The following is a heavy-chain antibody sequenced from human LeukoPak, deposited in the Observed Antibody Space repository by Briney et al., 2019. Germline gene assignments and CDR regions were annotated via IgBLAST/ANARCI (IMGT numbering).Heavy chain of an antibody. V-gene: IGHV4-59*01. D-gene: IGHD3-16*01. CDR3: GKGFYVAKNAGVFDM. Sequence: SGTLSLTCTVSGVTISSYYLSWIRQPPGKGLEWFGYIYCSGSTNYNPSLKRRFTILGDTSKNQLSLKMSSVTAADTAVYYCGKGFYVAKNAGVFDMWGQGTMVAVSS. CDR2: IYCSGST. J-gene: IGHJ3*02. CDR1: GVTISSYY.